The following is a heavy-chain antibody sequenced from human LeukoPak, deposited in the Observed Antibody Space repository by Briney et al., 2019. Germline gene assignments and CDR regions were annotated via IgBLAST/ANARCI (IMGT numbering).Heavy chain of an antibody. CDR2: ITWNSGYK. CDR1: GFTFEHYG. Sequence: GGSLRLSCVASGFTFEHYGMHWVRHAPGKGLEWVSYITWNSGYKGYADSVKGRFAISRDNAKNSLHLQMNSLTGDDTAFYYCAKASDYGGNEFDYWGQGTLVTVSS. V-gene: IGHV3-9*01. D-gene: IGHD4-23*01. J-gene: IGHJ4*02. CDR3: AKASDYGGNEFDY.